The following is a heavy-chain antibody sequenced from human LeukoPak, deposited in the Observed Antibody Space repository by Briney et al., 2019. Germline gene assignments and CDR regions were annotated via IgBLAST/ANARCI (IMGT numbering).Heavy chain of an antibody. J-gene: IGHJ6*03. CDR2: LYHPDST. CDR3: ARQFDSYFYYYLDV. Sequence: SETLSLTCTVSGHPINSAYYWVWIRQPPGKGLEWIGSLYHPDSTYYNPSLESRVTMSVDTSRNQFSLKLSFVTAADTAVYYCARQFDSYFYYYLDVWGTGTTVTVSS. D-gene: IGHD3-10*01. CDR1: GHPINSAYY. V-gene: IGHV4-38-2*02.